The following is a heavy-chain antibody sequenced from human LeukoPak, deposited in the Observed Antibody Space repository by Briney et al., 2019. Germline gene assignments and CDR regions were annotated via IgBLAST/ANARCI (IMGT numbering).Heavy chain of an antibody. J-gene: IGHJ4*02. Sequence: GGSLRLSCTASGFTFGDYAMGWVRQAPGKGLEWVGFIRSKAYGGTTEYAASVKGRFTISRDDSKSIAYLQMNSLKTEDTAVYYCTRGTAVAGTVDYFDYWGQGTLVTVSS. CDR2: IRSKAYGGTT. CDR3: TRGTAVAGTVDYFDY. V-gene: IGHV3-49*04. CDR1: GFTFGDYA. D-gene: IGHD6-19*01.